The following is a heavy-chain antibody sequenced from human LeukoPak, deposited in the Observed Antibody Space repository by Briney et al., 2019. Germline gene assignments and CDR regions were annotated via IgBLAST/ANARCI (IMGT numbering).Heavy chain of an antibody. Sequence: ASVKVSCKASGYTFTGYYMHWVRQAPGQGLEWMGRINPNSGGTNYAQKFQGRVTMTRDTSISTAYMELSRLRSDDTAVYYCARDRILYHDSSGINLWGQGTMVTVSS. V-gene: IGHV1-2*06. D-gene: IGHD3-22*01. CDR1: GYTFTGYY. J-gene: IGHJ3*01. CDR3: ARDRILYHDSSGINL. CDR2: INPNSGGT.